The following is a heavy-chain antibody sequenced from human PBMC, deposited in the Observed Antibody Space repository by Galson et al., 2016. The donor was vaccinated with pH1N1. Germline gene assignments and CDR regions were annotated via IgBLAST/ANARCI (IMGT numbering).Heavy chain of an antibody. Sequence: SVKVSCKASGYTLTNYAMNWVRQAPGQGLEYIGFINTNTGNPTYAQGFTGRFVFSLDTSVSTAYLQISSLKAEDTAVYYCARNCSSSSCHVDYWGQGTLVTVSS. V-gene: IGHV7-4-1*02. D-gene: IGHD2-2*01. CDR1: GYTLTNYA. J-gene: IGHJ4*02. CDR3: ARNCSSSSCHVDY. CDR2: INTNTGNP.